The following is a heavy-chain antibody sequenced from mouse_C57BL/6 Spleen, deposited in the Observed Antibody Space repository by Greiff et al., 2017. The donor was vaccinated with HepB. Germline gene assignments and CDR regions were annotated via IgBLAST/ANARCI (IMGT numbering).Heavy chain of an antibody. D-gene: IGHD1-1*01. J-gene: IGHJ4*01. V-gene: IGHV1-9*01. Sequence: VKLMESGAELMKPGASVKLSCKATGYTFTGYWIEWVKQRPGHGLEWIGEILPGSGSTNYNEKFKGKATFTADTSSNTAYMQPSSLTTEDSAIYYGARKGYWCYCCGSSSYYAMDYWGQGTSVTVSS. CDR3: ARKGYWCYCCGSSSYYAMDY. CDR2: ILPGSGST. CDR1: GYTFTGYW.